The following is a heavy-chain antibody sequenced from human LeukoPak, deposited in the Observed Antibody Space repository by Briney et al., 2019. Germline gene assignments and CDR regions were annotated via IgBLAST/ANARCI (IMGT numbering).Heavy chain of an antibody. CDR1: GGSISSYY. J-gene: IGHJ4*02. CDR3: AGYSWGSYPTFEDY. D-gene: IGHD3-16*02. Sequence: SETLYLTCTVSGGSISSYYWSWIRQPPGQGLEWIGYISYSGSTNYNPSLKSRVTISVDTSKNQLSLKRNSVTAADTAVYYCAGYSWGSYPTFEDYWGQGSLVTVSS. CDR2: ISYSGST. V-gene: IGHV4-59*01.